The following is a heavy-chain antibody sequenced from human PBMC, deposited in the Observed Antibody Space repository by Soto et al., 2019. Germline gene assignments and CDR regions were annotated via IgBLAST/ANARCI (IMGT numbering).Heavy chain of an antibody. CDR2: LSSSGSTI. D-gene: IGHD3-10*01. Sequence: GPLRLSCAASGFTFSSYEMTWVRQAPWKGLEWASYLSSSGSTIYYADSVKGRFTISRDDAKNSLYLQMNSLRAEDTAVYYCARDERVWGGRAYFHCMDVWGQGTTVTVSS. CDR3: ARDERVWGGRAYFHCMDV. V-gene: IGHV3-48*03. J-gene: IGHJ6*02. CDR1: GFTFSSYE.